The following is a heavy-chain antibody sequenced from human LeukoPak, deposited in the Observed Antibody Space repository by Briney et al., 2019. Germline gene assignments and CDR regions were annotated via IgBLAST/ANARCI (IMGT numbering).Heavy chain of an antibody. CDR3: ASPYGSGSYSAFDI. V-gene: IGHV3-21*01. CDR1: GFTFSSYS. J-gene: IGHJ3*02. D-gene: IGHD3-10*01. Sequence: GGSLRLSCAASGFTFSSYSMNWVRQAPGKGLEWVSSISSSSSYIYYADPVKGRFTISRDNAKNSLYLQMNSLRAEDTAVYYCASPYGSGSYSAFDIWGQGTMVTVSS. CDR2: ISSSSSYI.